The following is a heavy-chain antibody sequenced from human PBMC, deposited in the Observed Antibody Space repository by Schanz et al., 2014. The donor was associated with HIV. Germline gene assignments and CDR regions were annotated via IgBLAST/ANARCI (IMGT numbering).Heavy chain of an antibody. CDR3: ARDAASHSYGSTMDV. V-gene: IGHV3-33*01. CDR1: GFTFSSYG. Sequence: QVQLVESGGGVVQPGKSLRLSCAASGFTFSSYGMHWVRQAPGKGLEWVAVIWYDGSNKYYTDSVKGRFTISRDSSKNSLYLQMNSLGAEDTAVYYCARDAASHSYGSTMDVWGQGTTVTVSS. J-gene: IGHJ6*02. CDR2: IWYDGSNK. D-gene: IGHD5-18*01.